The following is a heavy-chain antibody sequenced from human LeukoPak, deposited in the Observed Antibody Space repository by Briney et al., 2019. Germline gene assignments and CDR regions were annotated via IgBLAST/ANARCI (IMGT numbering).Heavy chain of an antibody. CDR2: ISAYNGNT. V-gene: IGHV1-18*01. CDR1: GYTFTIYG. Sequence: ASVKVSCKATGYTFTIYGISWVRQAPGQGLEWMGWISAYNGNTNYAQKLQGRVTMTTDTSTSTAYMELRSLRSDDTAVYYCARGRYCSGGSCYTYNWFDPWGQGTLVTVSS. J-gene: IGHJ5*02. D-gene: IGHD2-15*01. CDR3: ARGRYCSGGSCYTYNWFDP.